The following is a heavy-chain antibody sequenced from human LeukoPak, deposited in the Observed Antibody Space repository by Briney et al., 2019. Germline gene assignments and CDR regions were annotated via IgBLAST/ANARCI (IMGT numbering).Heavy chain of an antibody. D-gene: IGHD3-10*01. Sequence: SETLSLTCAVSGGSFSGYFWSWIRQPPGKGLEWIGEINPSGSANYNPSLKSRVTISVDTSKNQFSLKLSSVTAADTAVYYCARFGTYWGQGTLVTVPS. CDR3: ARFGTY. J-gene: IGHJ4*02. CDR1: GGSFSGYF. V-gene: IGHV4-34*01. CDR2: INPSGSA.